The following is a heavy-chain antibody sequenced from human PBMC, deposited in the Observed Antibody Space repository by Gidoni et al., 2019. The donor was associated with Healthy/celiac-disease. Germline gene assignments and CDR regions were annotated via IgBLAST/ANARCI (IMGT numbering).Heavy chain of an antibody. D-gene: IGHD1-7*01. J-gene: IGHJ3*02. CDR3: AREGTRGENGAFDI. CDR1: GGPFSSYA. CDR2: IIPIFGTA. V-gene: IGHV1-69*06. Sequence: QVQLVQSGAEVKKPGSSVKVSCKASGGPFSSYAISWVRQAPGQGLEWMGGIIPIFGTANYAQKFQGRVTITADKSTSTAYMELSSLRSEDTAVYYCAREGTRGENGAFDIWGQGTMVTVSS.